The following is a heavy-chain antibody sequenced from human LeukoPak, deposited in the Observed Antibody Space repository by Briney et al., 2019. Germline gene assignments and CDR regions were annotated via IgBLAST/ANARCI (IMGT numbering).Heavy chain of an antibody. CDR2: ISYDGNNK. J-gene: IGHJ4*02. V-gene: IGHV3-30*03. CDR1: GFTFSSHG. CDR3: ATTRYCSSTKCYTFDY. Sequence: GGSLRLSCAASGFTFSSHGMHWVRQAPGKGLEWVAVISYDGNNKYYADSVKGRFTMSRDNSKNTLYLQMNSLRAEDTAVYYCATTRYCSSTKCYTFDYWGQGTLVTVSS. D-gene: IGHD2-2*02.